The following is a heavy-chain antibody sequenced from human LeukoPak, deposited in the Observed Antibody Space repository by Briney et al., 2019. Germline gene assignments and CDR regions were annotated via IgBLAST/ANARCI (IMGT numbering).Heavy chain of an antibody. V-gene: IGHV5-10-1*01. J-gene: IGHJ4*02. CDR1: RYTFTNYW. CDR2: IDPSDSYT. D-gene: IGHD5-18*01. Sequence: GESLKISCKGSRYTFTNYWISWVRQMPGKGLEWMGRIDPSDSYTNYSPSFQGHVTISADKSINTAYLQWSSLKASDTAMYYCAGLARAMVTWGTVKNFDYWGQGTLVSVSS. CDR3: AGLARAMVTWGTVKNFDY.